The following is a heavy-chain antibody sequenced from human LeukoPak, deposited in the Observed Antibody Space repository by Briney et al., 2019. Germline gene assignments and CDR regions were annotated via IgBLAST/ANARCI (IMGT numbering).Heavy chain of an antibody. CDR1: GFTFSSSA. D-gene: IGHD2/OR15-2a*01. CDR3: AKDSAKKYDDY. CDR2: ISGSDGST. Sequence: GGSLRLSCAASGFTFSSSAMSWVRLAPGKGLEWVSGISGSDGSTYYADSVKGRFTISRDNSKNTLFLQMNSLRAGDTAVYYCAKDSAKKYDDYWGQGTLVTVSS. V-gene: IGHV3-23*01. J-gene: IGHJ4*02.